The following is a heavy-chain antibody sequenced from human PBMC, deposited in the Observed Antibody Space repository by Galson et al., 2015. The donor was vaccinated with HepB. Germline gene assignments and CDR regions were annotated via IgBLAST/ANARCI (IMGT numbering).Heavy chain of an antibody. D-gene: IGHD3/OR15-3a*01. V-gene: IGHV3-23*01. CDR2: ISGAGHNT. J-gene: IGHJ4*02. Sequence: SLRLSCAASGFSFDTYAMSWVRQAPGKGLEWVSTISGAGHNTYYADAVRGRFTISRDNSMNTVYLQMISLGAVDTAMYYCAKDPDFDFYREKSTTFDYWGRGTLVTVSS. CDR1: GFSFDTYA. CDR3: AKDPDFDFYREKSTTFDY.